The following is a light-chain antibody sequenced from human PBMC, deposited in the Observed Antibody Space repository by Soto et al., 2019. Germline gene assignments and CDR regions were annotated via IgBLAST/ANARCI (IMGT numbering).Light chain of an antibody. CDR2: GAS. CDR3: QQYNNWPPVT. Sequence: EIVMTQSPATLSVSPGERATLSCRASQSVSTNLAWYQQKPGQPPRLLIYGASTRATGFPARFGGSGSGTEFTLAISSLQSEDFAVYYCQQYNNWPPVTFGPGTKVDI. J-gene: IGKJ3*01. CDR1: QSVSTN. V-gene: IGKV3-15*01.